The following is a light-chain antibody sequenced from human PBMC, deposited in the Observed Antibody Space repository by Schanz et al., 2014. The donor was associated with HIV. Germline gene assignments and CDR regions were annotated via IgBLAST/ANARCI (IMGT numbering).Light chain of an antibody. CDR1: SSDVGGYNY. J-gene: IGLJ2*01. V-gene: IGLV2-14*03. Sequence: QSALTQPASVSGSPGQSITISCTGTSSDVGGYNYLSWYRQHPGKAPKLIIYDVNNRPSGVSNRFSGSKSGYTASLTISGLQADDEADYYCSSYTTSSTLVFGGGTKLTVL. CDR2: DVN. CDR3: SSYTTSSTLV.